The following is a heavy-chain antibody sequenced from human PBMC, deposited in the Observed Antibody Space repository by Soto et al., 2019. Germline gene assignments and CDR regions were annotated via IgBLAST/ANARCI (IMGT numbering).Heavy chain of an antibody. Sequence: ASVKVSCKASGYTFTSYDINWVRQATGQGLEWMGWMNPNSGNTGYAQKFQGRVTMTRNTSISTAYMELSSLRSGDTAVYYCARGDIVVVPAANYYYYYGMDVWG. V-gene: IGHV1-8*01. CDR2: MNPNSGNT. CDR3: ARGDIVVVPAANYYYYYGMDV. J-gene: IGHJ6*02. CDR1: GYTFTSYD. D-gene: IGHD2-2*01.